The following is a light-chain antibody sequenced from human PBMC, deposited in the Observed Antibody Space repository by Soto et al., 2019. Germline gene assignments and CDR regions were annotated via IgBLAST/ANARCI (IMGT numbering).Light chain of an antibody. Sequence: QSALTQPASVSASPGQSITISCTGTSSDIGIYNFVSWYQQHPGKAPKLLVYDVTNRPSGVSNRFSGSKSGSTASLTISGRQAEDEADYYCTSYTNTNTLVFGGGTQLTVL. CDR3: TSYTNTNTLV. CDR1: SSDIGIYNF. J-gene: IGLJ2*01. V-gene: IGLV2-14*03. CDR2: DVT.